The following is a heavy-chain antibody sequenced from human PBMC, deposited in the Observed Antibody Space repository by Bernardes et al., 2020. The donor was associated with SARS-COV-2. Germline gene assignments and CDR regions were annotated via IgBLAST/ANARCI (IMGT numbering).Heavy chain of an antibody. CDR2: IRSVANSYAT. J-gene: IGHJ4*02. CDR1: GFSFSGSA. V-gene: IGHV3-73*01. Sequence: GGSLRLSCATSGFSFSGSAIHWVRQASGKGLEWVGYIRSVANSYATEYAASVRGRFTISRDDSRNTAYLQMNSLKSEDTAVYFCTSRLDTAAAFDDWGQGTLVTVS. CDR3: TSRLDTAAAFDD. D-gene: IGHD6-13*01.